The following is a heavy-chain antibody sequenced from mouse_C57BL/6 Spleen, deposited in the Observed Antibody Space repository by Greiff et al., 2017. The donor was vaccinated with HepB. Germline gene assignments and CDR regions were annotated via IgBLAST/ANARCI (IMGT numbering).Heavy chain of an antibody. V-gene: IGHV1-15*01. Sequence: LQESGAELVRPGASVTLSCKASGYTFTDYEMHWVKQTPVHGLEWIGAIDPETGGTAYNQKFKGKAILTADKSSSTAYMELRSLTSEDSAVYYCTRRGSSGYDYWGQGTTLTVSS. CDR2: IDPETGGT. J-gene: IGHJ2*01. CDR3: TRRGSSGYDY. CDR1: GYTFTDYE. D-gene: IGHD3-2*02.